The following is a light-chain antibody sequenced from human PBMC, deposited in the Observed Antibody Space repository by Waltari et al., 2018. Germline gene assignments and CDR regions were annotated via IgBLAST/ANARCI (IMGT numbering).Light chain of an antibody. J-gene: IGLJ2*01. CDR1: SSDVGGYNY. CDR3: SSYTSSIYVV. V-gene: IGLV2-14*03. Sequence: QSALTQPASVSGSPGQSITISCTGTSSDVGGYNYVSWYQQHPGKAPKLMIYDVSNRPSGFSNRFSGSKSGNTASLTISGLQAEDEADYYCSSYTSSIYVVFGGGTKLTVL. CDR2: DVS.